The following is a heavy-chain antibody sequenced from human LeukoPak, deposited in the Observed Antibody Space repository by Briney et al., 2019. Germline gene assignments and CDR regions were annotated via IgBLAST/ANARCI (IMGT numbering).Heavy chain of an antibody. V-gene: IGHV1-2*02. Sequence: ASVKVSCKASGYTFTGYYMHWVRQDPGQGLEWMGWINPNSRGTNYAQKFQGRVTMTRDTSISTPYMELSRLRSDDTAMYYCAPGETAYYFDYWGQGTLVTVSS. CDR2: INPNSRGT. D-gene: IGHD1-14*01. CDR1: GYTFTGYY. J-gene: IGHJ4*02. CDR3: APGETAYYFDY.